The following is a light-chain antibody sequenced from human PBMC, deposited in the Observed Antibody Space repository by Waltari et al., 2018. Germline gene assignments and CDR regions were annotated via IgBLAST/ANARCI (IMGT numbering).Light chain of an antibody. J-gene: IGLJ2*01. V-gene: IGLV2-14*03. CDR2: DVS. CDR3: NSYSSTTTLV. Sequence: QSALTHPASVSGSPGQSITISCPGTSNDVGVYDYVSWYQQHPDKAPKLVIFDVSNRPSGVSRRFSASKSGNTASLTISGRQAEDEAVYYCNSYSSTTTLVFGGGTKVTVL. CDR1: SNDVGVYDY.